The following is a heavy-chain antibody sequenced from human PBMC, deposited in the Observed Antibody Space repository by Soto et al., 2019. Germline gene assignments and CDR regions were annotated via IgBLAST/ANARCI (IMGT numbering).Heavy chain of an antibody. CDR1: GFTFSSYS. CDR3: ARDGGAVLMVYAIDY. V-gene: IGHV3-21*01. Sequence: GGSLRLSCAASGFTFSSYSMNWVRQAPGKGLEWVSSISSSSSYIYYADSVKGRFTISRDNAKNSLYLQMNSLRAEDTAVYYCARDGGAVLMVYAIDYWGQGTLVTVSS. D-gene: IGHD2-8*01. CDR2: ISSSSSYI. J-gene: IGHJ4*02.